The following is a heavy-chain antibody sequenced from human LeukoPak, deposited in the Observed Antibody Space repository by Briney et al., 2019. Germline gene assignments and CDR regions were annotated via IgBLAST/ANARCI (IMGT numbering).Heavy chain of an antibody. Sequence: GGSLRLSCAASGFTFSNYDMHWVRQAPGKGLEWVSTISSSSSYIYYADSIKGRFTISRDNAENSLYLQMNSLRAVDTAVYYCVRDLILVWTPGDDFDHWGQGTLVTVSS. CDR2: ISSSSSYI. V-gene: IGHV3-21*01. CDR3: VRDLILVWTPGDDFDH. CDR1: GFTFSNYD. D-gene: IGHD3-16*01. J-gene: IGHJ4*02.